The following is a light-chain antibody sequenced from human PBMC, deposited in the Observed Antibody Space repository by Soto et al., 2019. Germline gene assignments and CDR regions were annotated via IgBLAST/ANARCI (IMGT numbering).Light chain of an antibody. CDR2: GAS. CDR3: QQYGRSLT. J-gene: IGKJ4*01. CDR1: QSVSSSSY. Sequence: EIALTQSPGTLSLSPGERATLSCRASQSVSSSSYLAWYQQKPGQAPRLLIYGASSRATGIPDRFSGSGSGTDFTLTISRLEPEDFAVYYCQQYGRSLTFGGGTKVEIK. V-gene: IGKV3-20*01.